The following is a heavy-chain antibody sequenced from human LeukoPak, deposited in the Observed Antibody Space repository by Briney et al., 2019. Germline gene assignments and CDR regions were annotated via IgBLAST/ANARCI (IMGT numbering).Heavy chain of an antibody. D-gene: IGHD3/OR15-3a*01. V-gene: IGHV3-23*01. Sequence: GGSLRLSCAASGFTFSSYAMSWVRQAPGKGLEWVSAISGSGGSTYYADSVKGRFTISRDNSKNTLYLQMNSLRGEDTAVYYCAKGGLWNTPNYYYMDVWGKGTTVTVSS. CDR1: GFTFSSYA. CDR2: ISGSGGST. J-gene: IGHJ6*03. CDR3: AKGGLWNTPNYYYMDV.